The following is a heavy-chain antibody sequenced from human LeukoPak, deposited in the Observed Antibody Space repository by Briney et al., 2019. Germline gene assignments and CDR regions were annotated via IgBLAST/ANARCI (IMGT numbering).Heavy chain of an antibody. CDR2: ISDTGGTI. D-gene: IGHD2-15*01. J-gene: IGHJ4*02. CDR3: AREGSSGDFDY. CDR1: GITLSNYG. V-gene: IGHV3-23*01. Sequence: PAGSLRLSCAVSGITLSNYGMSWVRQAPGKGLQWVAGISDTGGTITYADSVSGRFTISRDNAKNSLYLQMNSLRAEDTAVYYCAREGSSGDFDYWGQGTLVTVSS.